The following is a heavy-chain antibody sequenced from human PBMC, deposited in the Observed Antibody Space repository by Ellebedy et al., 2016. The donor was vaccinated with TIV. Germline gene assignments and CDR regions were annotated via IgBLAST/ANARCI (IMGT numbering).Heavy chain of an antibody. V-gene: IGHV3-7*01. CDR3: ATDGSYGDYLSPTHALVM. J-gene: IGHJ3*02. CDR1: GFSFSSYW. Sequence: GESLKISCAASGFSFSSYWMTWVRQAPGKGLEWVANIKQDESEKFYVDSVTGRFTISRDNAKNSLYLQMNSLRAEDTAVYYCATDGSYGDYLSPTHALVMWGQGTMVTVSA. D-gene: IGHD4-17*01. CDR2: IKQDESEK.